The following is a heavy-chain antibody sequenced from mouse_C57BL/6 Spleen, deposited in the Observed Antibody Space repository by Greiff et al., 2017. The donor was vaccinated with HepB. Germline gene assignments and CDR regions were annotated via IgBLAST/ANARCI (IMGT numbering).Heavy chain of an antibody. V-gene: IGHV6-3*01. CDR2: IRLKSDNYAT. CDR3: TEEDGSGGY. D-gene: IGHD1-1*01. CDR1: GFTFSNYW. J-gene: IGHJ2*01. Sequence: EVKLVESGGGLVQPGGSMKLSCVASGFTFSNYWMNWVRQSPEKGLEWVAQIRLKSDNYATHYAESVKGRFTISRDDSKSSVYLQMNNLRSEDTGMYYCTEEDGSGGYWGQGTTLTVSS.